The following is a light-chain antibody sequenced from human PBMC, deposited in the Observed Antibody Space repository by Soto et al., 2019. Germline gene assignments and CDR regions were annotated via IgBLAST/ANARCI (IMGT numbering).Light chain of an antibody. CDR1: GSNLGTGFD. V-gene: IGLV1-40*01. J-gene: IGLJ1*01. Sequence: QSVLTQPPSVSGAPGQRVTIACTGTGSNLGTGFDVHWYRQFPGRAPKLLLSGTSHRPSGVPDRFSGSKSGTSASLAITGLQADDEADHYCQTSHSGLIGLIFGTGTKVTVL. CDR2: GTS. CDR3: QTSHSGLIGLI.